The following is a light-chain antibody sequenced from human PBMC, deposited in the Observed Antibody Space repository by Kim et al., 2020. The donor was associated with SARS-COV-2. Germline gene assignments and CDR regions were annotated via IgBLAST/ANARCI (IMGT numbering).Light chain of an antibody. V-gene: IGKV1-33*01. Sequence: ASVGDRVTITCRASQDITTFLNWYQQKPGKAPKFLIYDASNLETGVPSRFSGSGSGTHFTFTISSLQPEDIATYYCQQYDDLPITFGQGTRLEIK. CDR2: DAS. CDR1: QDITTF. J-gene: IGKJ5*01. CDR3: QQYDDLPIT.